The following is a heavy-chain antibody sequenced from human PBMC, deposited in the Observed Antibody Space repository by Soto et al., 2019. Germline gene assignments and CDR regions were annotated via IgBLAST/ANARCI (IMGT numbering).Heavy chain of an antibody. D-gene: IGHD5-18*01. CDR1: GFTFSSYA. Sequence: GGSLRLSCAASGFTFSSYAMHWVRQAPGKGLEWVAVISYDGSNKYYADSVKGRFTISRDNSKNTLYLQMNSLRAEDTAVYYCARDKGEGGYSYGLRGMDVWGQGTTVTAP. CDR3: ARDKGEGGYSYGLRGMDV. CDR2: ISYDGSNK. V-gene: IGHV3-30-3*01. J-gene: IGHJ6*02.